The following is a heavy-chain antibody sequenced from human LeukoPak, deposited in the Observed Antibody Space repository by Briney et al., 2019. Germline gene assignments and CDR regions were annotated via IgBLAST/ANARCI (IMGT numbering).Heavy chain of an antibody. J-gene: IGHJ3*02. Sequence: ASVKVSCKDSGGTFSSYAISWVRQAPGQGLEWMGGIIPIFGTANYAQKFQGRVTITADKSTSTAYMELSSLRSEDTAVYYCTSAEGYCSGGSCSRGAFDIWGQGTMVTVSS. CDR2: IIPIFGTA. D-gene: IGHD2-15*01. CDR3: TSAEGYCSGGSCSRGAFDI. V-gene: IGHV1-69*06. CDR1: GGTFSSYA.